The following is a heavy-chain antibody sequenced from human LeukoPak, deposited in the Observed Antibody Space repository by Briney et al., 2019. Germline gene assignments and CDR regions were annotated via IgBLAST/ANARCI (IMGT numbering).Heavy chain of an antibody. Sequence: ASVKVSCKASGGTLSSYAISWVRQAPGQGLEWMGGIIPIFGTANYAQKFQGRVTITADESTSTAYMELSSLRSEDTAVYYCASSIYDILTGYYPHYYYYYGMDVWGKGTTVTVSS. V-gene: IGHV1-69*13. J-gene: IGHJ6*04. CDR3: ASSIYDILTGYYPHYYYYYGMDV. CDR2: IIPIFGTA. D-gene: IGHD3-9*01. CDR1: GGTLSSYA.